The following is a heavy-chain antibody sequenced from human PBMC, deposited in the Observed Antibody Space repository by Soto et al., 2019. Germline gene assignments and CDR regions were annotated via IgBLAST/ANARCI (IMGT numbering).Heavy chain of an antibody. CDR3: VRPLPSGQTHARDV. CDR1: RGSVSSATYY. J-gene: IGHJ6*02. D-gene: IGHD3-10*01. V-gene: IGHV4-61*01. CDR2: IYYSGST. Sequence: SETLSLTCTVSRGSVSSATYYWNWIRQPPGKPLEWIGYIYYSGSTNYNPSLKSRVTISLDTSNDQFSLKLSSVTAADTAVYYCVRPLPSGQTHARDVWGQGTTVTVSS.